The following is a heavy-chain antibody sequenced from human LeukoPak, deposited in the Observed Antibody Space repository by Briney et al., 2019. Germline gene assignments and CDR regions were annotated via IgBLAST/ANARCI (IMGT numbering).Heavy chain of an antibody. J-gene: IGHJ4*02. Sequence: PSETLSLTCTVSGGSISSGKYFWSWVRQPPGKGLEWIGYIYHSGSTNYNPSLKSRVTIPVDTSKHQFSLKLSSVTAADTAVYYCARSCSSTSCYTGEDYWGQGTLVTVSS. CDR1: GGSISSGKYF. D-gene: IGHD2-2*02. CDR3: ARSCSSTSCYTGEDY. V-gene: IGHV4-61*01. CDR2: IYHSGST.